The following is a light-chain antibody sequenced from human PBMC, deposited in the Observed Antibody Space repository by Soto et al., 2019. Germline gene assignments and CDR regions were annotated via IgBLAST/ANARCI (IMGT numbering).Light chain of an antibody. CDR3: SSYTSNSTRV. CDR1: SNDVGGYHY. V-gene: IGLV2-14*01. J-gene: IGLJ1*01. Sequence: QSALTQPASVSGSPGQSITISCTGTSNDVGGYHYVSWYQQYPGKAPKLMIYEVSNRPSGVSNRFSGSKSGKTASPTISGLQAEDEADYYCSSYTSNSTRVFGTGTKVTVL. CDR2: EVS.